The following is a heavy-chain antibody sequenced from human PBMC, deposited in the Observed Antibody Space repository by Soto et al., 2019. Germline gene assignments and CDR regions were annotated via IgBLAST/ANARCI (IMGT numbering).Heavy chain of an antibody. Sequence: RLSRAASGFTFSNYFMHWVRQVPGEGLVWVSRMSGDGKTISYADSVKGRFTISRDNAKNTLYLQMNSLRVEDTAVYYCARTYVPGIAGFDPWGQGXLVTVSS. CDR2: MSGDGKTI. D-gene: IGHD1-1*01. J-gene: IGHJ5*02. CDR3: ARTYVPGIAGFDP. V-gene: IGHV3-74*01. CDR1: GFTFSNYF.